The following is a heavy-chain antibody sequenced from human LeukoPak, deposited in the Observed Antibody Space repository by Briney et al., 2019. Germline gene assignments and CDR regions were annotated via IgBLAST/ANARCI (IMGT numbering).Heavy chain of an antibody. CDR2: IYYSGST. Sequence: PSGTQSLTCTVSGGSISSYYWSWIRQPPGKGLEWIGYIYYSGSTNYNPSLKSRVTISVDTSKNQFSLKLSSVTAADTAVYYCARVHKLNAFDIWGQGTMVTVSS. V-gene: IGHV4-59*01. CDR1: GGSISSYY. CDR3: ARVHKLNAFDI. D-gene: IGHD1-1*01. J-gene: IGHJ3*02.